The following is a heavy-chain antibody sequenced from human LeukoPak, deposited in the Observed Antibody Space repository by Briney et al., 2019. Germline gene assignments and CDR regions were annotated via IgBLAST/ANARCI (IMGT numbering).Heavy chain of an antibody. CDR3: ARRGIATRTSLFDY. CDR1: GGSTSSSSYY. D-gene: IGHD6-6*01. J-gene: IGHJ4*02. CDR2: IYYSGST. V-gene: IGHV4-39*01. Sequence: PSETLSLTCTVSGGSTSSSSYYWGWIRQPPGKGLEWIGSIYYSGSTYYNPSLKSRVTISVDTSKNQFSLKLSSVTAADTAVYYCARRGIATRTSLFDYWGQGTLVTVSS.